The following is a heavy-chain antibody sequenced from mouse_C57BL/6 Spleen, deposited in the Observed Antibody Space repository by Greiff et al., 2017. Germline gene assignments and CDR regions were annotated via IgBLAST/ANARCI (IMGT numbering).Heavy chain of an antibody. CDR3: ANYYGSSRYAMDY. J-gene: IGHJ4*01. CDR2: ISSGSSNN. V-gene: IGHV5-17*01. CDR1: GFTFSDYG. Sequence: EVQVVESGGGLVKPGGSLKLSCAASGFTFSDYGMHWVRQAPEKGLEWVAYISSGSSNNYYADTVKGRFTITRDKAKNTLFLQMASLRSEDTAMYYCANYYGSSRYAMDYWGQGTSVTVSS. D-gene: IGHD1-1*01.